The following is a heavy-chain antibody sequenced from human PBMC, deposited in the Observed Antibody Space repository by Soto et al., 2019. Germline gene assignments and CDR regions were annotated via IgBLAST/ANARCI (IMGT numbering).Heavy chain of an antibody. CDR1: GGSISSSSYY. J-gene: IGHJ6*03. D-gene: IGHD3-10*01. CDR3: ARAGNPAGRYYYYYYMDV. Sequence: SETLSLTCTVSGGSISSSSYYWGWIRQPPGKGLEWIGSIYYSGSTYYNPSLKSRVTISVDTSKNQFSLKLSSVTAADTAVYYCARAGNPAGRYYYYYYMDVWGKGTTVTVSS. CDR2: IYYSGST. V-gene: IGHV4-39*01.